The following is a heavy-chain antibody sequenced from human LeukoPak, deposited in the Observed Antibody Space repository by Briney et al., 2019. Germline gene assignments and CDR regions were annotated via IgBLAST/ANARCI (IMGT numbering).Heavy chain of an antibody. V-gene: IGHV3-23*01. D-gene: IGHD2-15*01. Sequence: GGSLRLSCAASGLPFRSYDMSGVRQATGKGLECVSDISGSGGSTYYAHSVKGRFTISRDNSQNTLYLQMNSLRAEDTAVYYCAKQVVVAQYDYYMDVWGKGTTVTVSS. CDR3: AKQVVVAQYDYYMDV. CDR1: GLPFRSYD. J-gene: IGHJ6*03. CDR2: ISGSGGST.